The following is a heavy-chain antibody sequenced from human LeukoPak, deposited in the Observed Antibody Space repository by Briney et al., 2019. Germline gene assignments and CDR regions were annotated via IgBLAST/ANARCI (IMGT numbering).Heavy chain of an antibody. D-gene: IGHD6-19*01. CDR1: GFTFSSYS. CDR3: AGTPGIAVAVDY. Sequence: GGSLRLSCAASGFTFSSYSMNWVRQAPGKGLEWVSSISSSSSYIYYADSVKGRFTISRDNAKNSLYLQMNSLRAEDTAVYYCAGTPGIAVAVDYWGQGTLVTVSS. V-gene: IGHV3-21*01. J-gene: IGHJ4*02. CDR2: ISSSSSYI.